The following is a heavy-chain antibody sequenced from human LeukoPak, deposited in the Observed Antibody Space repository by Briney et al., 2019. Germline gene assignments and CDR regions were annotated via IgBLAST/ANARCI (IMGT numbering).Heavy chain of an antibody. V-gene: IGHV3-30*02. D-gene: IGHD2-2*01. CDR3: AKDSLSARSNIDY. CDR2: IRYDGSNK. Sequence: GGSLRLSCAASGFTFSSYGMHWVRQAPGKGLEWVAFIRYDGSNKYYADSVKGRFTISRDNSKNTLYLQMNSLRAEDTAVYYCAKDSLSARSNIDYWGQGTLVAVSS. CDR1: GFTFSSYG. J-gene: IGHJ4*02.